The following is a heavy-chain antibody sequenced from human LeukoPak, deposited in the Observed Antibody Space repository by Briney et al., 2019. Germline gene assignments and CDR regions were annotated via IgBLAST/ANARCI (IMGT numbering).Heavy chain of an antibody. D-gene: IGHD3-3*01. CDR1: GYTFTSYD. CDR3: ARASKIRFLEWLLEGQFDY. V-gene: IGHV1-8*01. J-gene: IGHJ4*02. CDR2: MNPNSGNT. Sequence: GASVKVSCKASGYTFTSYDINWVRQATGQGLEWMGWMNPNSGNTGYAQKFQGRVTMTRNTSISTAYMELSSLRSEDTAVYYCARASKIRFLEWLLEGQFDYWGQGTLVTVSS.